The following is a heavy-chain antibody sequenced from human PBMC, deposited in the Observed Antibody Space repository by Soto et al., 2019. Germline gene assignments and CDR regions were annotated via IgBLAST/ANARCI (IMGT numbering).Heavy chain of an antibody. D-gene: IGHD3-9*01. Sequence: LEMLSVTCTVSGVYVISSSYYWVRDRQPPGKGLEWIGSVYYSGSTYYNPSLESRVTISVDKSKNQFSLKLMSLSAADTAVYYCGRLEGLATISYYFDYWGQGALVTVSS. CDR3: GRLEGLATISYYFDY. CDR2: VYYSGST. V-gene: IGHV4-39*01. J-gene: IGHJ4*02. CDR1: GVYVISSSYY.